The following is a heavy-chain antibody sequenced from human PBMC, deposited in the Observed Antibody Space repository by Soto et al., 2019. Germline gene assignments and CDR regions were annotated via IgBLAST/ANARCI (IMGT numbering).Heavy chain of an antibody. D-gene: IGHD3-16*01. J-gene: IGHJ4*02. CDR3: ARGGGPYVWFNEF. CDR2: IIPVFGTT. V-gene: IGHV1-69*13. CDR1: GGLFSSFA. Sequence: SVKVSCKDSGGLFSSFAISWVRQAPGQGLEWLGGIIPVFGTTYYAEKFQDRLTITADESTNTAYMELSSPTSGDTAIYYCARGGGPYVWFNEFWGQGTLVTVSS.